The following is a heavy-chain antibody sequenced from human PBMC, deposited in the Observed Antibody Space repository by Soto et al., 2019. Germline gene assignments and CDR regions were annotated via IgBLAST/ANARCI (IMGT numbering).Heavy chain of an antibody. D-gene: IGHD5-12*01. Sequence: GSISSYYWSWIRQPPGKGLEWIGYIYYSGSTNYNPSLKSRVTISVDTSKNQFSLKLSSVTAADTAVYYCARDEGRDGYMGDYGMDVWGQRTTVTVSS. CDR3: ARDEGRDGYMGDYGMDV. J-gene: IGHJ6*02. CDR1: GSISSYY. CDR2: IYYSGST. V-gene: IGHV4-59*01.